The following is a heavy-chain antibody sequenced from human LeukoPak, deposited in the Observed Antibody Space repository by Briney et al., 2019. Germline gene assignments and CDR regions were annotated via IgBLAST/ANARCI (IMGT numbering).Heavy chain of an antibody. V-gene: IGHV1-69*04. Sequence: ASVKVSCKASGGTFSSYAISWARQAPGQGLEWMGRIIPILGIANYAQKFQGRVTITADKSTSTAYMELSSLRSEDTAVYYCARAARVEMATILDYWGQGTLVTVSS. D-gene: IGHD5-24*01. J-gene: IGHJ4*02. CDR2: IIPILGIA. CDR3: ARAARVEMATILDY. CDR1: GGTFSSYA.